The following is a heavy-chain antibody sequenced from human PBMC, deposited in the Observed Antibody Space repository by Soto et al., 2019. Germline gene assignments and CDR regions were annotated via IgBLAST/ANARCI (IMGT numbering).Heavy chain of an antibody. Sequence: ASVKVSCKASGYTFTSYCISWVRRGPGQGLEWMGWISAYNGNTNYAQKLQGRVTMTTDTSTSTAYMELRSLRSDDTAVYYCARDLRSTYDSSGYSFDYWGQGTLVTVSS. D-gene: IGHD3-22*01. CDR3: ARDLRSTYDSSGYSFDY. CDR2: ISAYNGNT. J-gene: IGHJ4*02. V-gene: IGHV1-18*01. CDR1: GYTFTSYC.